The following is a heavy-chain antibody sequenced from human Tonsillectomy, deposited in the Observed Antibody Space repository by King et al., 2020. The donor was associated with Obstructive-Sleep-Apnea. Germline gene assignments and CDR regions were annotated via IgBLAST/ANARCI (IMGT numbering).Heavy chain of an antibody. Sequence: VQLVESGGGVVQPGRSLRLSCAASGFTFSSYAMHWVRQAPGKGLEWVAVISYDGSNKYYADSVKGRFTISRDNSKNTLYLQMNSLRAEETAVYYCAREGLVLWFGEFPDAFDIWGQGTMVTVSS. V-gene: IGHV3-30*04. CDR3: AREGLVLWFGEFPDAFDI. CDR1: GFTFSSYA. D-gene: IGHD3-10*01. CDR2: ISYDGSNK. J-gene: IGHJ3*02.